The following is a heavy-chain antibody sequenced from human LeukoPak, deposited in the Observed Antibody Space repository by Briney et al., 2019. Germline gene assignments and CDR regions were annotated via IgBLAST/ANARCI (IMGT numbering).Heavy chain of an antibody. CDR1: GGSISSYY. V-gene: IGHV4-39*07. D-gene: IGHD5-12*01. CDR3: ARKRQIYSGYDYYY. J-gene: IGHJ4*02. CDR2: IYYSGST. Sequence: SSETLSLTCTVSGGSISSYYWGWIRQPPGKGLEWIGSIYYSGSTYYNPSLKSRVTISVDTSKNQFSLKLSSVTAADTAVYYCARKRQIYSGYDYYYWGQGTLVTVSS.